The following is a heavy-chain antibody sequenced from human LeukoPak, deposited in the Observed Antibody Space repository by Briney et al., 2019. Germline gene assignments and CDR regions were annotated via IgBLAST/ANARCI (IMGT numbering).Heavy chain of an antibody. CDR1: GFTFRRYG. CDR2: MNQDGSEK. J-gene: IGHJ4*02. CDR3: ARLRYFDY. V-gene: IGHV3-7*02. Sequence: GGSLRLSCAASGFTFRRYGMSWVRQAPGKGLEWVANMNQDGSEKNCVDSVKGRFTISRDNAKNSLYLQMNSLRAEDTAVYYCARLRYFDYWGQGTLVTVSS.